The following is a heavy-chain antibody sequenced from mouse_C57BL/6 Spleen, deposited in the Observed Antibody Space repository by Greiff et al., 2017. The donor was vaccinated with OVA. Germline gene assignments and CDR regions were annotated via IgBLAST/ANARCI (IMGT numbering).Heavy chain of an antibody. CDR2: IYPGSGST. J-gene: IGHJ4*01. CDR3: ARGVTTDYAMDY. D-gene: IGHD2-2*01. Sequence: QVQLQPPGAELVKPGASVKMSCKASGYTFTSYWITWVKQRPGQGLEWIGDIYPGSGSTNYNEKFKSKATLTVDTSSSTAYMQLSSLTSEDSAVYYCARGVTTDYAMDYWGQGTSVTVSS. V-gene: IGHV1-55*01. CDR1: GYTFTSYW.